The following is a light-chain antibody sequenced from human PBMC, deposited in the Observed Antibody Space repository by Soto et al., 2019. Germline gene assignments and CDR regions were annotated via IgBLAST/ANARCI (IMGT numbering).Light chain of an antibody. J-gene: IGLJ2*01. CDR2: LNIDGSH. Sequence: QPVLTQSPSASASLGASVKLTCTLSSGHSSYAIAWHQQQPEKGPRYLMNLNIDGSHTKGDGIPDRFSGSSSGAERYLTISSLQSEDEADYYCQTWGTGIVVFDGGTKLTVL. CDR1: SGHSSYA. CDR3: QTWGTGIVV. V-gene: IGLV4-69*01.